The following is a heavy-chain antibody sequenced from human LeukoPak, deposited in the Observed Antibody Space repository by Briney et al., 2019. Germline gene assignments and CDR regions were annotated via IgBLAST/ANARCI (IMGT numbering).Heavy chain of an antibody. J-gene: IGHJ4*02. V-gene: IGHV4-59*07. Sequence: SDTLSLTCTVSGGSISSYYWIWMRQPPGKGLEWIGYIYYSRSTNYNPSLKSRVTISVDTSKNQFSLKLSSVTAADTAVYYCARAEQWLGLDYWGQGTLVTVSS. CDR1: GGSISSYY. CDR2: IYYSRST. CDR3: ARAEQWLGLDY. D-gene: IGHD6-19*01.